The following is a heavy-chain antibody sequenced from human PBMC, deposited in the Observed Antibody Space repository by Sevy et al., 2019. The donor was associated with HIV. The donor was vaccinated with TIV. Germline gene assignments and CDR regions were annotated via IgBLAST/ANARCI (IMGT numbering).Heavy chain of an antibody. Sequence: GGSLRLSCAASGFTFSSYSMNWVRQAPGKGLEWFSYITSSSRTIYYADSVKGRFTISRDNAKNSLYLQMNSLRAEDTAVYYCARDYYDSSGYYGYWGQGTLVTVSS. J-gene: IGHJ4*02. CDR2: ITSSSRTI. CDR1: GFTFSSYS. D-gene: IGHD3-22*01. CDR3: ARDYYDSSGYYGY. V-gene: IGHV3-48*01.